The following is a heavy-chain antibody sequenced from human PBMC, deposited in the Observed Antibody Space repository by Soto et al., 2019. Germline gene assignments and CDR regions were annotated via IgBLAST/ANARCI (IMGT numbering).Heavy chain of an antibody. J-gene: IGHJ6*02. CDR2: ISYDGSNK. CDR3: AKTGSSSWYNPEIYYYYYYGMDV. Sequence: GGSLRLSCAASGFTFSSYGMRWVRQAPGKGLEWVAVISYDGSNKYYADSVKGRFTISRDNSKNTLYLQMNSLRAEDTAVYYCAKTGSSSWYNPEIYYYYYYGMDVWGQGTTVTVSS. V-gene: IGHV3-30*18. D-gene: IGHD6-13*01. CDR1: GFTFSSYG.